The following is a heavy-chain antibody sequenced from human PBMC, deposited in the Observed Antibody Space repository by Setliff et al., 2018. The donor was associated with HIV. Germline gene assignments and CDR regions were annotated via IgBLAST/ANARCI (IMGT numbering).Heavy chain of an antibody. D-gene: IGHD3-3*01. J-gene: IGHJ6*03. CDR3: ARGTAYYNFWSGYSQDYYYYMDV. CDR2: INHSGSA. CDR1: GGSFSGYY. V-gene: IGHV4-34*01. Sequence: PSETLSLTCGVYGGSFSGYYWSWIRQSPGKGLEWIGEINHSGSAKYNPSLKSRVTISVDTSKNQFPLKLSTVTAADTAVYYCARGTAYYNFWSGYSQDYYYYMDVWGKGTTVTVSS.